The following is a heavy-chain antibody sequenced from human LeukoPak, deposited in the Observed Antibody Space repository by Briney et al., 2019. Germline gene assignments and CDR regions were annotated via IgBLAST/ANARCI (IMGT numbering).Heavy chain of an antibody. J-gene: IGHJ5*02. CDR3: VRVGSAYGDPLEFDL. Sequence: ASVKVSCKASGYSFDKFGISWVRQAPGQGLEWMGWISAYSGKTDSAQKLQDRVTTTTDNSTSTAYLELRSLRADDTAVYFCVRVGSAYGDPLEFDLWGQGTLVTVSS. V-gene: IGHV1-18*01. D-gene: IGHD2-21*01. CDR2: ISAYSGKT. CDR1: GYSFDKFG.